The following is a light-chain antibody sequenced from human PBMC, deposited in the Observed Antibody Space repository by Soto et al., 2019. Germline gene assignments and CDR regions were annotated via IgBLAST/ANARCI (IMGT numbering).Light chain of an antibody. Sequence: EIVLTQSPGTLSLSPGERATLSCRASQSVSTSDFAWYQQKPGQAPRLLMYGASHRASGIPDRFSGSGSGTDFTLTISRLEPDDFAVYYCQQYDRSLTFGGGTKVDIK. CDR2: GAS. V-gene: IGKV3-20*01. CDR1: QSVSTSD. J-gene: IGKJ4*01. CDR3: QQYDRSLT.